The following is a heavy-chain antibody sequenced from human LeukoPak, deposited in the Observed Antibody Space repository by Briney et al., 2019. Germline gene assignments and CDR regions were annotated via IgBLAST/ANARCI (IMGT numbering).Heavy chain of an antibody. CDR1: GFTFSTYA. CDR2: ISYDGRSE. V-gene: IGHV3-30*04. Sequence: GRSLRLSCAASGFTFSTYAMHWVRQAPGKGLEWVAVISYDGRSENYADSVKGRFTKSRDNSKNTLFLQMKSLRVEDTAVYYCARENVVIIIDYWGQGTPVTVSS. CDR3: ARENVVIIIDY. J-gene: IGHJ4*02. D-gene: IGHD2-21*01.